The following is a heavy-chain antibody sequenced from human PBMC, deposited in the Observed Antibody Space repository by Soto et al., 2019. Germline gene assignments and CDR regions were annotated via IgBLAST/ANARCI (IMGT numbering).Heavy chain of an antibody. D-gene: IGHD3-22*01. Sequence: GGSLRLSCAASGFTFSSYAMSWVRQAPGKGLEWVSAISGSGGSTYYADSVKGRFTISRDNSKNTLYLQMNSLRAEDTAVYYCAKDPGVRNYYDSSGYFDYWGQGTLVTAPQ. CDR2: ISGSGGST. CDR1: GFTFSSYA. J-gene: IGHJ4*02. V-gene: IGHV3-23*01. CDR3: AKDPGVRNYYDSSGYFDY.